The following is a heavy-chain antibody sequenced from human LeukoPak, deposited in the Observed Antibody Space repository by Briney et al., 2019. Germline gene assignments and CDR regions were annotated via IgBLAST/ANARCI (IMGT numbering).Heavy chain of an antibody. CDR2: INHSGST. J-gene: IGHJ6*02. CDR1: GASISSYY. V-gene: IGHV4-34*01. CDR3: ASDFWSGYTPPYYYYGMDV. D-gene: IGHD3-3*01. Sequence: SSETLSLTCTVSGASISSYYWSWIRQPPGKGLEWIGEINHSGSTNYNPSLKSRVTISVDTSKNQFSLKLSSVTAADTAVYYCASDFWSGYTPPYYYYGMDVWGQGTTVTVSS.